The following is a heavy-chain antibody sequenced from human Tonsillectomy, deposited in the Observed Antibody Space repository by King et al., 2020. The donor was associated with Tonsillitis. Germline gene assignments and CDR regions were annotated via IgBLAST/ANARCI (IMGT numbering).Heavy chain of an antibody. J-gene: IGHJ2*01. CDR3: ARDPAYSYGPSPYWYFDL. V-gene: IGHV1-2*02. CDR1: GYTFTGDY. D-gene: IGHD5-18*01. Sequence: VQLVESGAEVKRPGASVKVSCKASGYTFTGDYMHWVRQAPGQGLEWMGWFNPDSGGTSYAQNFQGRATLTRATSISTAYMALSRLRSDDTAVYYCARDPAYSYGPSPYWYFDLWGRGTLGTVSS. CDR2: FNPDSGGT.